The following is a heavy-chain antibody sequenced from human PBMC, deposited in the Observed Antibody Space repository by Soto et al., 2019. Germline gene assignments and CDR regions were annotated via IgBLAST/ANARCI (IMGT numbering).Heavy chain of an antibody. CDR1: GFTVSSNY. D-gene: IGHD5-18*01. V-gene: IGHV3-66*04. J-gene: IGHJ4*02. CDR2: IYSGGST. Sequence: PVDSLRLSFASSGFTVSSNYMSWFRQAPGKGLEWVSVIYSGGSTYYADSVKGRFTISRDNSKNTLYLQMNSLRAKDTAVYYCARHGYNYGGGYFDYWGQGTLVTVSS. CDR3: ARHGYNYGGGYFDY.